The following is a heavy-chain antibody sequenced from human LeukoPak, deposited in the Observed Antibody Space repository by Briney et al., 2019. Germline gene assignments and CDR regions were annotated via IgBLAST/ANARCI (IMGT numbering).Heavy chain of an antibody. CDR3: ARVYYYDRSGQYYFDY. Sequence: ASVKVSCKASGYTFTGYYMHWVRQAPGQGIEWMGWINPNSGGTNYAQKFQGRVTMTRDTSISTAYMELSRLRSDDTAVYYCARVYYYDRSGQYYFDYWGQGTLVTVSS. J-gene: IGHJ4*02. V-gene: IGHV1-2*02. D-gene: IGHD3-22*01. CDR1: GYTFTGYY. CDR2: INPNSGGT.